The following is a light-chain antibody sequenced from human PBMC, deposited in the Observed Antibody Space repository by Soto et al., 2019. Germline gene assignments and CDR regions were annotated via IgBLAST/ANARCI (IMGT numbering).Light chain of an antibody. Sequence: EIVLTQSPATLSLSPGERATLSCRASQSVSSYLAWYQQKPGQAPRLLIYDASNRATGIPARFSGSGSGTDFTLTISSLEPEDFVVYYCQQRSNWPPSLTFGGGNKVEIK. CDR3: QQRSNWPPSLT. CDR1: QSVSSY. J-gene: IGKJ4*01. CDR2: DAS. V-gene: IGKV3-11*01.